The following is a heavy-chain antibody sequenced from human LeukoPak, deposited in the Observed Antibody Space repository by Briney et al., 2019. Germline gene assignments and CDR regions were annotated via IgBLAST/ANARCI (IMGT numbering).Heavy chain of an antibody. CDR2: IYYSGST. CDR3: ARVSSSGGDY. D-gene: IGHD6-19*01. V-gene: IGHV4-61*05. CDR1: GGSISSSSYY. Sequence: SETLSLTCTVSGGSISSSSYYWGWIRQPPGKGLEWIGYIYYSGSTNYNPSLKSRVTISVDTSKNQFSLKLSSVTAADTAVYYCARVSSSGGDYWGQGTLVTVSS. J-gene: IGHJ4*02.